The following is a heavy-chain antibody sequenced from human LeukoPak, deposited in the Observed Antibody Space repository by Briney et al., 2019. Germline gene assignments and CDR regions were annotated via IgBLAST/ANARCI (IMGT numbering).Heavy chain of an antibody. J-gene: IGHJ4*02. V-gene: IGHV1-69*13. CDR2: IIPIFGTA. D-gene: IGHD4-23*01. CDR1: GGTFSSYA. Sequence: SVKVSCKASGGTFSSYAISWVRQAPGQGLGWMGGIIPIFGTANYAQKFQGRVTITADESTSTAYMELSSLRSEDTAVYYCASIRRYGGNSEFAYWGQGTLVTVSS. CDR3: ASIRRYGGNSEFAY.